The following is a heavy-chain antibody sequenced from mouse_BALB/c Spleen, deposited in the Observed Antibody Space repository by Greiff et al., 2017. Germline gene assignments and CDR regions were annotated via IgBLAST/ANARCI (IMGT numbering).Heavy chain of an antibody. Sequence: VQLKQSGPELVKPGASVKISCKASGYSFTGYYMHWVKQSHVKSLEWIGRINPYNGATSYNQNFKDKASLTVDKSSSTAYMELHSLTSEDSAVYYCARSGGNQGFAYWGQGTLVTVSA. CDR1: GYSFTGYY. CDR3: ARSGGNQGFAY. CDR2: INPYNGAT. V-gene: IGHV1-31*01. J-gene: IGHJ3*01. D-gene: IGHD2-1*01.